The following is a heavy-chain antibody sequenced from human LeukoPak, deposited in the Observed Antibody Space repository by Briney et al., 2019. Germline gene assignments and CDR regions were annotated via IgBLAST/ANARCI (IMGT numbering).Heavy chain of an antibody. CDR1: GYTFTGYY. D-gene: IGHD1-26*01. Sequence: ASVRVSCKASGYTFTGYYMHWVRQAPGQGLEWMGWINSNSGGTNYAQKFQGRVTMTRDTSISTVYMELSRLRSDDTAVYYCAREKVEGDNWFDPWGQGTLVTVFS. CDR2: INSNSGGT. V-gene: IGHV1-2*02. CDR3: AREKVEGDNWFDP. J-gene: IGHJ5*02.